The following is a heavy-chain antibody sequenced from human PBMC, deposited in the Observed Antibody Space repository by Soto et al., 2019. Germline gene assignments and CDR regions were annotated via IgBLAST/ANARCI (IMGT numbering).Heavy chain of an antibody. CDR2: IFYTGTT. D-gene: IGHD3-3*01. CDR3: ARDTTIYGLACQAGLDP. CDR1: GGSITSGGYY. V-gene: IGHV4-31*03. Sequence: PSETLSLTCTVSGGSITSGGYYWNWIRQHPGKGLEWTGYIFYTGTTRYNSALQSRVSISVDSTKNHFSLKLTSVTAADTAVYYCARDTTIYGLACQAGLDPWGAGTLVTVSS. J-gene: IGHJ5*02.